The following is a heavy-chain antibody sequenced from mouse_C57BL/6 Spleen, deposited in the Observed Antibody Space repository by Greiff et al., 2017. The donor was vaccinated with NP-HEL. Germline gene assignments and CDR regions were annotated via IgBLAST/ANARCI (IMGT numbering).Heavy chain of an antibody. D-gene: IGHD2-1*01. J-gene: IGHJ4*01. V-gene: IGHV5-9-1*02. CDR3: TRDRSGNYGGAMDY. CDR1: GFTFSSYA. CDR2: ISSGGDYI. Sequence: EVNLVESGEGLVKPGGSLKLSCAASGFTFSSYAMSWVRQTPEKRLEWVAYISSGGDYIYYADTVKGRFTISRDNARNTLYLQMSSLKSEDTAMYYCTRDRSGNYGGAMDYWGQGTSVTVSS.